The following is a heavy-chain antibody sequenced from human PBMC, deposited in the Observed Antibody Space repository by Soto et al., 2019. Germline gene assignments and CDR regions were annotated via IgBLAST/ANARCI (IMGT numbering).Heavy chain of an antibody. Sequence: QVQLVESGGGVVQPGRSLRLSCAASGFTFSSYAMHWVRQAPGKGLEWVAVISYDGSNKYYADSVKGRFTISRDNSKNTLYLQMNSLRTEGTAVYYCARDVEMATIQQRRPGGFDYWGQGTLVTVSS. J-gene: IGHJ4*02. V-gene: IGHV3-30-3*01. CDR2: ISYDGSNK. CDR1: GFTFSSYA. D-gene: IGHD5-12*01. CDR3: ARDVEMATIQQRRPGGFDY.